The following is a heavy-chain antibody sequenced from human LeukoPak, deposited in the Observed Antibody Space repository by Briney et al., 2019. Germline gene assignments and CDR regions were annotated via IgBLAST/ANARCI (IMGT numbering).Heavy chain of an antibody. CDR1: GYTFTSHG. D-gene: IGHD1-26*01. J-gene: IGHJ6*03. Sequence: ASVKVSCKASGYTFTSHGITWVRQAPGQGLEWMGWISTYNVNTNYAQKLQGRVTMTTDTSTSTAYMELRSLRSDDTAVYYCARVSGSYYYYYYMDVWGKGTTVTVSS. CDR3: ARVSGSYYYYYYMDV. CDR2: ISTYNVNT. V-gene: IGHV1-18*04.